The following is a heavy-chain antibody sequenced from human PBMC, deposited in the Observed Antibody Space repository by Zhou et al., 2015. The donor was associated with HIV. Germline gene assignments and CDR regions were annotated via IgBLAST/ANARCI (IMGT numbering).Heavy chain of an antibody. J-gene: IGHJ3*02. Sequence: QMQLVQSGAEVKKTGSSVKVSCKASGYTFTYRYLHWVRQAPGQALEWMGWITPFNGNTNYAQKFQDRVTITRDRSMSTAYMELSSLRSEDTAMYYCARYWQQWGAFDIWGQGTMVTVSS. V-gene: IGHV1-45*02. CDR2: ITPFNGNT. CDR3: ARYWQQWGAFDI. D-gene: IGHD6-19*01. CDR1: GYTFTYRY.